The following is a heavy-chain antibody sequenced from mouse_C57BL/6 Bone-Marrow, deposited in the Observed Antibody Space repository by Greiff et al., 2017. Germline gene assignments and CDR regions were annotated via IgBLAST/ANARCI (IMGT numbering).Heavy chain of an antibody. V-gene: IGHV5-4*01. D-gene: IGHD3-2*02. CDR1: GFTFSSYA. J-gene: IGHJ2*01. Sequence: EVQGVESGGGLVKPGGSLKLSCAASGFTFSSYAMSWVRQTPEKRLEWVATISDGGSYTYYPDNVKGRFTISRDNAKNNLYLQMSHLKSEDTAMYYCARDSSGGLDYWGQGTTLTVSS. CDR3: ARDSSGGLDY. CDR2: ISDGGSYT.